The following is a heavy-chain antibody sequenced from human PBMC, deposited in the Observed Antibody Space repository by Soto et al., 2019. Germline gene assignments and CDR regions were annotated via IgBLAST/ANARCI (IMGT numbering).Heavy chain of an antibody. CDR2: ISYDGSNK. V-gene: IGHV3-30-3*01. CDR3: ARKAH. CDR1: GFTFSDYT. Sequence: GGSLRLSXAASGFTFSDYTMHWVRQAPGKGLEWVAVISYDGSNKYYADSVKGRFTISRDNSKNTLSLQMNSLRVEDTAVYYCARKAHWGQGTLVTVSS. J-gene: IGHJ4*02.